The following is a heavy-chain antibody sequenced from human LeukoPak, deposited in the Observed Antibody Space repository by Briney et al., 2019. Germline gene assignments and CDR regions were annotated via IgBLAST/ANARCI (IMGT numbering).Heavy chain of an antibody. J-gene: IGHJ4*02. CDR2: INHSGST. Sequence: PSDTLSLTCAVYGGSFSGYYWSWIRQPPGKGLEWIGEINHSGSTNYNPSLKSRVTISVDTSKNQFSLKLSSVTAADTAVYYWARGRDDRRYYYGSGHSHLDYWGQGTLVTVSS. V-gene: IGHV4-34*01. CDR3: ARGRDDRRYYYGSGHSHLDY. CDR1: GGSFSGYY. D-gene: IGHD3-10*01.